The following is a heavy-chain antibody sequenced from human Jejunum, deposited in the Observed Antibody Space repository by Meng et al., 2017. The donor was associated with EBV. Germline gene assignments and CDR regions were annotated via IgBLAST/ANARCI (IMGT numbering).Heavy chain of an antibody. CDR1: GFTFSSYA. V-gene: IGHV3-23*01. D-gene: IGHD3-22*01. CDR2: ITGSGGST. J-gene: IGHJ4*02. CDR3: AKLSRDDSRVR. Sequence: EVQLLESGGGLVQPGESLRLSCAASGFTFSSYAVTWVRQAPGKGLEWVSAITGSGGSTYYADSVKGRFTISRDNSKNTLFLQLNSLRAEDTAVYYCAKLSRDDSRVRWGQGTLGTVSS.